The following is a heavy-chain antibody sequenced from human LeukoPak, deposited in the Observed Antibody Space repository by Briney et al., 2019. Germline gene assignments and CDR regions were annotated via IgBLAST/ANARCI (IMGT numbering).Heavy chain of an antibody. CDR2: INPSGGST. CDR3: ARDQEGYYDSSGYVDY. D-gene: IGHD3-22*01. J-gene: IGHJ4*02. Sequence: ASVKVSCKASGYTFTSYYMHWVRQAPGQGLEWMGIINPSGGSTTYARKFQGRVTMTRDTSTSTVYMELSSLRSEDTAVYYCARDQEGYYDSSGYVDYWGQGTLVTVSS. V-gene: IGHV1-46*01. CDR1: GYTFTSYY.